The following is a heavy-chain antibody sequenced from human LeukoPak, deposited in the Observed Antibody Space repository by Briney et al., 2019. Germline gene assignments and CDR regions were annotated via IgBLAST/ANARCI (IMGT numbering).Heavy chain of an antibody. D-gene: IGHD3-10*01. CDR3: ARGVYGSGSYYQDYYYYGMDV. V-gene: IGHV4-34*01. Sequence: SETLSLTCAVYGGSFSGYYWSWIRQPPGKGLEWIGEINHSGSTNYNPSLKSRVTISVDTSKNQFSLKLSSVTAADTAVYYCARGVYGSGSYYQDYYYYGMDVRGQGTTVTVSS. CDR1: GGSFSGYY. CDR2: INHSGST. J-gene: IGHJ6*02.